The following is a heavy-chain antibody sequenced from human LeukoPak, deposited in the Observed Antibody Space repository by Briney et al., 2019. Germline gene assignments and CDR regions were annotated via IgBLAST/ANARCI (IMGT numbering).Heavy chain of an antibody. CDR2: ISSSSSYI. Sequence: GGSLRLSCAASGFTFSSYAMSWVRQAPGKGLEWVSSISSSSSYIYYADSVKGRFTISRDNAKNSLYLQMNSLRAGDTAVYYCARDISNWILFDYWGQGTLVTVSS. CDR1: GFTFSSYA. J-gene: IGHJ4*02. V-gene: IGHV3-21*01. CDR3: ARDISNWILFDY. D-gene: IGHD1-1*01.